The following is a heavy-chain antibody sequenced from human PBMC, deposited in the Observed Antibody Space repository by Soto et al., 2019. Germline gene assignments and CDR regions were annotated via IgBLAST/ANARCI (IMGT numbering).Heavy chain of an antibody. Sequence: EVQLVESGGGGDRPGGPRGLSCEASGLTLVVKALSWVGKAPGKGREGASGINWNGGSTGYADSVKGRFTISRDNAKNSLYLQMNSLRAEDTALYYCARESRQWLVRGYYFDYWGQGTLVTVSS. CDR3: ARESRQWLVRGYYFDY. D-gene: IGHD6-19*01. CDR1: GLTLVVKA. V-gene: IGHV3-20*04. CDR2: INWNGGST. J-gene: IGHJ4*02.